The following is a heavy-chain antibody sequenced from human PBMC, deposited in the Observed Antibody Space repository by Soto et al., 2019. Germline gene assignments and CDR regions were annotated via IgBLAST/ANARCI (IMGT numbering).Heavy chain of an antibody. CDR1: GFTFSIYW. Sequence: EVQLVESGGGLVQPGGSLRLSCAASGFTFSIYWMHWVRQAPGKGLVWVSRINSDGSSTIYADSVKGRFTISRDNAKNTLYLQRNSLRGEDTAVYYCARDRGQTYNWFDPWGQGTLVTVSS. J-gene: IGHJ5*02. CDR3: ARDRGQTYNWFDP. CDR2: INSDGSST. D-gene: IGHD3-10*01. V-gene: IGHV3-74*01.